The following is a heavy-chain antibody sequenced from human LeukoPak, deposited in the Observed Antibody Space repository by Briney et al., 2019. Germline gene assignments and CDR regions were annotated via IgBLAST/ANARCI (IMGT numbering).Heavy chain of an antibody. V-gene: IGHV3-23*01. J-gene: IGHJ4*02. D-gene: IGHD3-22*01. CDR2: ITGSGGNT. CDR1: GFSFSSYG. CDR3: AVDWYDSSGYGTFEY. Sequence: GGSLSLSCAASGFSFSSYGMSWVRQGPGKGLEWVSTITGSGGNTDYADSVKGRFTISRDNSKNTLYLQMHSLRAEDTAVYYCAVDWYDSSGYGTFEYWGQGTLVTVSS.